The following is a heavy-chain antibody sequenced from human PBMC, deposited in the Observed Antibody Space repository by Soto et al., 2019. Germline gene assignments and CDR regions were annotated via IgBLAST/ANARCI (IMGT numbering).Heavy chain of an antibody. Sequence: PAETLSLTCGVSGVSLSGATYSWTWILQPPGKGLEWIGYIFPSGTTYYNPSLKSRVTISIDVSKNQFSLSLRSLTAADTAVYYCDRSRESEYWGQETSLSASS. CDR2: IFPSGTT. V-gene: IGHV4-30-2*01. CDR1: GVSLSGATYS. CDR3: DRSRESEY. J-gene: IGHJ4*01.